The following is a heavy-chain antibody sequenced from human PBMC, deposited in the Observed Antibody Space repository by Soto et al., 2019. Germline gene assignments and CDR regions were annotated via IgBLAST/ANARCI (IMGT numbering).Heavy chain of an antibody. CDR2: ISYDGSNK. Sequence: GGSLRLSCAASGFTFSSYSMHWVRQAPGKGLEWVAVISYDGSNKYYADSVKGRFTISRDNSKNTLYLQMNSLRAEDTAVYYCANGQYYDFWSGHGPSNYWGQGTLVTVSS. CDR3: ANGQYYDFWSGHGPSNY. CDR1: GFTFSSYS. V-gene: IGHV3-30*18. D-gene: IGHD3-3*01. J-gene: IGHJ4*02.